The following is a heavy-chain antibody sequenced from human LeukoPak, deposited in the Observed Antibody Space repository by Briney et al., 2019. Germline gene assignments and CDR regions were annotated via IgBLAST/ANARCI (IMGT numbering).Heavy chain of an antibody. CDR2: INYNGGGT. V-gene: IGHV3-23*01. Sequence: GGSLRLSCAASGLTFSSYGMGWVRQAPGKGLEWVSLINYNGGGTYYADSVKGRFTISRDNSKNTLYMQMNSLRAEDTAVYYCAKGSGLGGTNVDYWGQGTLVTVSS. J-gene: IGHJ4*02. D-gene: IGHD3-3*01. CDR3: AKGSGLGGTNVDY. CDR1: GLTFSSYG.